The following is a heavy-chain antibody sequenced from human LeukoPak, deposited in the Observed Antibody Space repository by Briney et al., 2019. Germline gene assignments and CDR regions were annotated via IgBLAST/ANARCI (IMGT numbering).Heavy chain of an antibody. J-gene: IGHJ4*02. CDR3: APSGTYRSADYYFDY. V-gene: IGHV1-2*02. CDR2: INPDSGGT. CDR1: GYTFTGYY. D-gene: IGHD1-26*01. Sequence: ASVKVSCKASGYTFTGYYMHWVRQAPGQGLEWMGWINPDSGGTSYAQKFQGRVTMTRDTSISTAYMELSRLRSDDTAVYYCAPSGTYRSADYYFDYWGQGTLVTVSS.